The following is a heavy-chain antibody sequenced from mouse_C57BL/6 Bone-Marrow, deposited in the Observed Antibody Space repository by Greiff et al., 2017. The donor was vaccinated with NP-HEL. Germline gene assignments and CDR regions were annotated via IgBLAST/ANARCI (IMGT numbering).Heavy chain of an antibody. Sequence: EVKLVESGGGLVKPGGSLKLSCAASGFTFSSYTMSWVRQTPEKRLEWVATISGGGGNTYYPDSVKGRFTISRDNAKNNLYLEMSSLGSEDTAWDYCLHYGRDDMDDWGQGTSVTVSS. CDR2: ISGGGGNT. D-gene: IGHD1-1*01. CDR3: LHYGRDDMDD. V-gene: IGHV5-9*01. J-gene: IGHJ4*01. CDR1: GFTFSSYT.